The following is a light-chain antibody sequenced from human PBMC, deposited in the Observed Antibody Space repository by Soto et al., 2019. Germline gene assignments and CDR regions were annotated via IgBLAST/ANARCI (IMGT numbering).Light chain of an antibody. CDR1: RSLSGD. J-gene: IGKJ3*01. Sequence: DIVMTQSPATLSVSPGESATLSCRASRSLSGDLAWYRHKPGQPPRLLIYGASTRATDVPARFSGGGSGTDFTLTITNLQSEDLAIYYCQQYHNWPPITFGPGTKVHIK. V-gene: IGKV3-15*01. CDR3: QQYHNWPPIT. CDR2: GAS.